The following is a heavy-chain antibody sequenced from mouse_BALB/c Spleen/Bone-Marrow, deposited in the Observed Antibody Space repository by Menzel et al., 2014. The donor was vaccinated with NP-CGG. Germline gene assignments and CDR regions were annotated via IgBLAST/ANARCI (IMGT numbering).Heavy chain of an antibody. Sequence: VHLVESGAELARPGASVKLSCKASGYTFISYWMQWVNQRPGQGLEWIGAIYPGDGDTGYTQKFKGKATLTADKSSTTAYMQLSSLTSEDSAVYYCARNFPFDYWGQGTTLTVSS. CDR1: GYTFISYW. J-gene: IGHJ2*01. CDR3: ARNFPFDY. V-gene: IGHV1-87*01. CDR2: IYPGDGDT.